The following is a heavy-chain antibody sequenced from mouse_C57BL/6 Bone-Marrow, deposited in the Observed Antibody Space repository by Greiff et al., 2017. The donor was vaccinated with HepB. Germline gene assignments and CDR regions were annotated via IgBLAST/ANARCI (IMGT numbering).Heavy chain of an antibody. CDR2: IDPSDSYT. CDR1: GYTFTSYW. J-gene: IGHJ3*01. CDR3: ARGGIYYDP. D-gene: IGHD2-4*01. V-gene: IGHV1-59*01. Sequence: VQLQQPGAELVRPGTSVKLSCKASGYTFTSYWMHWVKQRPGQGLEWIGVIDPSDSYTNYNQKFKGKATLTVDTSSSTAYMQLSSLTSEDSAVYYCARGGIYYDPWGQGTLVTVSA.